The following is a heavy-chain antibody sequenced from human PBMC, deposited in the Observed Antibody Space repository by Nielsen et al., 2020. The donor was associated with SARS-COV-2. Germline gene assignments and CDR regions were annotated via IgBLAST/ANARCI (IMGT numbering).Heavy chain of an antibody. CDR2: ISWNSVSI. V-gene: IGHV3-9*01. Sequence: SLKISCVGSGFTFDDYAMHWVRQAPGKGLEWVSGISWNSVSIDYADSVKGRSTISRDNAKSSLYLQMNSLRAEDTAFYYCAKVYGDYVGFFDVWGRGTLVTVSS. D-gene: IGHD4-17*01. CDR3: AKVYGDYVGFFDV. CDR1: GFTFDDYA. J-gene: IGHJ2*01.